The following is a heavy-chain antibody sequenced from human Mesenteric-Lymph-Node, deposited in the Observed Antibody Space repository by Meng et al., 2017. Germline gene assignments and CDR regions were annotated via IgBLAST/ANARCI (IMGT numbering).Heavy chain of an antibody. V-gene: IGHV1-24*01. CDR3: ARGSPFLYPVAGTSPCDY. D-gene: IGHD6-19*01. J-gene: IGHJ4*02. CDR1: GYTLTELS. CDR2: FDPEDGET. Sequence: ASVKVSCKVSGYTLTELSMHWVRQAPGKGLERMGGFDPEDGETIYAQKFQGRVTMTEDTSTDTAYMELSSLRSEDTALYYCARGSPFLYPVAGTSPCDYWGQGTLVTVSS.